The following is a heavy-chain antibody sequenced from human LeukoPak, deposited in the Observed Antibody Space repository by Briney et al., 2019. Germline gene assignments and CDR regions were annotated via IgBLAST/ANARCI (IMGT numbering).Heavy chain of an antibody. CDR2: IYSGGST. V-gene: IGHV3-66*04. Sequence: GGSLRLSCAASGFTLSTNDMSWVRQAPGKGPEWVSVIYSGGSTYYTDSVKGRFTISRDNSRNTVYLQMNSLRTEDTAVYYCARRQYFDDWGQGTLVTVSS. CDR1: GFTLSTND. J-gene: IGHJ4*02. CDR3: ARRQYFDD.